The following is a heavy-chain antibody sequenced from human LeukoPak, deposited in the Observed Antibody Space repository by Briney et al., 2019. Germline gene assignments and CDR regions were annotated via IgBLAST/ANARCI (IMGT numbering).Heavy chain of an antibody. CDR3: ATDKKLLRGAFDI. J-gene: IGHJ3*02. D-gene: IGHD2-15*01. Sequence: GGSLRLSCAASGFTFDDYTMHWVRQAPGKGLEWVSLISWDGGSTYYADSVKGRFTISRDNSKNSLYLQMNSLRTEDTALYYCATDKKLLRGAFDIWGQGTMVTVSS. CDR2: ISWDGGST. V-gene: IGHV3-43*01. CDR1: GFTFDDYT.